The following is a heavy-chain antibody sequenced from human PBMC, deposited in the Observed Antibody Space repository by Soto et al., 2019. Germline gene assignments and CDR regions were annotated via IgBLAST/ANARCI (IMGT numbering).Heavy chain of an antibody. D-gene: IGHD5-12*01. Sequence: EVQLLESGGGLVQPGGSLRLSCAASGFTFSSYAMSWVRQAPGKGLEWVSAISVSGGSTYYADSVKGRFTISRDNSKNTLYLQMNSLRAEDTAVYYCARESGGATATLDYYYFYMDVWGTGTTVTVSS. CDR3: ARESGGATATLDYYYFYMDV. CDR1: GFTFSSYA. J-gene: IGHJ6*03. CDR2: ISVSGGST. V-gene: IGHV3-23*01.